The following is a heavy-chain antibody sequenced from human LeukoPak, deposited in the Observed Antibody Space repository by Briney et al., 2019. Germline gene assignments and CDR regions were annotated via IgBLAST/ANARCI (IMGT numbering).Heavy chain of an antibody. J-gene: IGHJ4*02. D-gene: IGHD6-13*01. Sequence: GGSLRLSCAASGFTFSSYGMHWVRQAPGKGLEWVANIKQDGSEKYYVDSVKGRFTISRDNAKNSLYLQMNSLRADDTAIYYCVRVAGYTDSWGQGTLVTVTS. V-gene: IGHV3-7*01. CDR1: GFTFSSYG. CDR2: IKQDGSEK. CDR3: VRVAGYTDS.